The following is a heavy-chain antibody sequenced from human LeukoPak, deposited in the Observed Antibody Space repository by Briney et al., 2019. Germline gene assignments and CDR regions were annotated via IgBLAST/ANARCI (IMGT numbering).Heavy chain of an antibody. Sequence: PGGSLRLSCAASGFTFSSYSINWVCQAPGKGLEWVSSISTGSSYIYYADSVKGRFTISRDNAKNSLYLQMNSLRAEDTAVFYCARDRSPIAADGMDVWGRGTTVTVSS. CDR2: ISTGSSYI. CDR3: ARDRSPIAADGMDV. V-gene: IGHV3-21*01. J-gene: IGHJ6*02. D-gene: IGHD6-25*01. CDR1: GFTFSSYS.